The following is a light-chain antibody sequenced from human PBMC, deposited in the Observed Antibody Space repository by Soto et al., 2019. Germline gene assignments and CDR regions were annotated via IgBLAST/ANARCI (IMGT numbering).Light chain of an antibody. J-gene: IGKJ4*01. V-gene: IGKV1-27*01. Sequence: DIQMTQSPSSLSASLGERVTITCRASQGIGVYLAWFQQKLGKVPKLLIYAASVLQSGVPSRFSGSGSGTDFTFTISSLQPEDFATYYCQKYNSAPLTFGGGTKVDIK. CDR1: QGIGVY. CDR2: AAS. CDR3: QKYNSAPLT.